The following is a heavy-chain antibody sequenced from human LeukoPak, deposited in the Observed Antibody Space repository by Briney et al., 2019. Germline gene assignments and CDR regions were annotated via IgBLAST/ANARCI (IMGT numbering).Heavy chain of an antibody. J-gene: IGHJ3*02. V-gene: IGHV3-7*01. D-gene: IGHD2/OR15-2a*01. CDR3: ARDRIIEAFDI. CDR2: IKQDGSEK. CDR1: GFTFSSYA. Sequence: GGSLRLSCAASGFTFSSYAMSWVRQAPGKGLEWVANIKQDGSEKYYVDSVKGRFTISRDNAKNSLYLQMNSLRAEDTAVYYCARDRIIEAFDIWGQGTMVTVSS.